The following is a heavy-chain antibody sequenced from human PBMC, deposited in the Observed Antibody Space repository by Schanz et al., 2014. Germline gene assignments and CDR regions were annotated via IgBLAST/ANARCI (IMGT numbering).Heavy chain of an antibody. CDR2: ISDYNGNT. D-gene: IGHD2-2*01. V-gene: IGHV1-18*01. CDR1: GYTFTNYG. Sequence: QVQLLQSGAEVKKPGASVKVSCKASGYTFTNYGISWVRQAPGQGLEWMGWISDYNGNTNYAQKLQGRVTMTTDTSTSTAYMELRSLRPDDTAVYYCARGSPPYCTSTSCYLEPWGQGTLVTVSS. CDR3: ARGSPPYCTSTSCYLEP. J-gene: IGHJ5*02.